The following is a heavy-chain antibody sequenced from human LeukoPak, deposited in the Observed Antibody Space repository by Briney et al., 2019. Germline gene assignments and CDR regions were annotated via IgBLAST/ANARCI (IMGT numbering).Heavy chain of an antibody. CDR1: GYNFTASY. V-gene: IGHV1-2*02. J-gene: IGHJ4*02. D-gene: IGHD2-15*01. CDR2: INPNIGGT. Sequence: ASVKVSCKASGYNFTASYIHWVRQDPRQGLEWMGWINPNIGGTSFAKKFQGRVTLTRDTSITTTYLELTGLRSDDTAVYFCARGDCSGVSCYSVDSWGQGTLVTVSS. CDR3: ARGDCSGVSCYSVDS.